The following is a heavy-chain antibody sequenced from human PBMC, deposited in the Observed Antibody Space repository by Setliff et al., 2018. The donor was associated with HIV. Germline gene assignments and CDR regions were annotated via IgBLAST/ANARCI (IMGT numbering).Heavy chain of an antibody. D-gene: IGHD3-3*01. CDR1: GGSITSDNYY. Sequence: PSETLSLTCTVSGGSITSDNYYWNWIRQPAGKGLEWIGRIYTSETTNYNPSLKSRVTISADTSKNQFSLKLSSVTAADTAVYYCARGLRFLEDEMYSYSGMDVWGQGTTVTVSS. J-gene: IGHJ6*02. CDR3: ARGLRFLEDEMYSYSGMDV. CDR2: IYTSETT. V-gene: IGHV4-61*02.